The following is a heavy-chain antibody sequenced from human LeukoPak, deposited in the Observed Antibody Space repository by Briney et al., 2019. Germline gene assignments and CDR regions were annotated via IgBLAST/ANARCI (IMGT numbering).Heavy chain of an antibody. V-gene: IGHV3-21*01. D-gene: IGHD6-6*01. CDR3: ARDSEYSSSLNWFDP. J-gene: IGHJ5*02. Sequence: GGSLRLSCAASGFTFSSYSMNWVRQAPGKGLEWVSSISSSSSYIYYADSVKGRFTISRDNAKNSLYLQMNSLRAEDTAVYYCARDSEYSSSLNWFDPWGQGTLVTVSS. CDR2: ISSSSSYI. CDR1: GFTFSSYS.